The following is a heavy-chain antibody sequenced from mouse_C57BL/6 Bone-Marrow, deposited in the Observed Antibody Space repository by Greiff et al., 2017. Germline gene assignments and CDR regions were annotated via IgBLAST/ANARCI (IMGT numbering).Heavy chain of an antibody. D-gene: IGHD4-1*01. CDR3: AKDWDPYYYAMDY. J-gene: IGHJ4*01. V-gene: IGHV1-55*01. Sequence: QVQLQQSGAELVKPGASVKMSCKASGYTFTSYWITWVKQRPGQGLEWIGDIYPGSGSTNYNEKFKSKATLTVDTSSSTAYMQLSSLTSEDSAVYYCAKDWDPYYYAMDYWGQGTSVTVSS. CDR2: IYPGSGST. CDR1: GYTFTSYW.